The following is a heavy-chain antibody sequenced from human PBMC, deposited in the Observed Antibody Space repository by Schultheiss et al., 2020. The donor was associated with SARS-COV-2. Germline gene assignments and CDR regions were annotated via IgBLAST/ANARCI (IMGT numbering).Heavy chain of an antibody. V-gene: IGHV3-33*06. Sequence: GGSLRLSCAGFGISFSRCWMTWIRQAPGKGLEWVAVIWYDGSNKYYADSVKGRFTISRDNSKNTLYLQMNSLRAEDTAVYYCAKDFRRPPYYYDSSGSLDYWGQGTLVTVSS. CDR1: GISFSRCW. D-gene: IGHD3-22*01. J-gene: IGHJ4*02. CDR2: IWYDGSNK. CDR3: AKDFRRPPYYYDSSGSLDY.